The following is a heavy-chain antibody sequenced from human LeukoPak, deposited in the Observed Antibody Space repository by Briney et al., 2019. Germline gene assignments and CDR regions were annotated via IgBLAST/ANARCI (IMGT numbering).Heavy chain of an antibody. Sequence: PGGSLRLSCVASGFTFDDYAMHWVRQALGKGLEWVSAMSRNGDNIAYADSVEGRFTIPRYKAKNPLYLQMNSLRPEDTALYYCAKDGSSHSNMLTAYDYWGQGTLVTVSS. D-gene: IGHD3-16*01. V-gene: IGHV3-9*01. J-gene: IGHJ4*02. CDR2: MSRNGDNI. CDR1: GFTFDDYA. CDR3: AKDGSSHSNMLTAYDY.